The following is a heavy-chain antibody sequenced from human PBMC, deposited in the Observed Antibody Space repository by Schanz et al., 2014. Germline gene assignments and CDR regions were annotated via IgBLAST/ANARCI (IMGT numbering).Heavy chain of an antibody. CDR2: INSDGSTT. Sequence: EAQLLESGGGLVQPGGSLRLSCAASGFTFSSYWMHWVRQAPGKGLVWVSRINSDGSTTIYADSVKGRFTISRDNAKNTLYLQMNSLRAEDTAVYYCARPLGPNYYYYGLDVWGQGTTVTVSS. J-gene: IGHJ6*02. V-gene: IGHV3-74*02. CDR3: ARPLGPNYYYYGLDV. CDR1: GFTFSSYW.